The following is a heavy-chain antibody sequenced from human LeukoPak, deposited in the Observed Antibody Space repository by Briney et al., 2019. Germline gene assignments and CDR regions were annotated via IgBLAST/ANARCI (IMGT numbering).Heavy chain of an antibody. V-gene: IGHV1-18*01. CDR2: ISAYNGNT. J-gene: IGHJ4*02. D-gene: IGHD6-19*01. Sequence: ASVKVSCKASGGTFSSYGISWVRQAPGQGLEWMGWISAYNGNTNYAQKLQGRVTMTTDTSTSTAYMELRSLRSDDTAVYYCARGGVNSGWYSSFDYWGQGTLVTVSS. CDR1: GGTFSSYG. CDR3: ARGGVNSGWYSSFDY.